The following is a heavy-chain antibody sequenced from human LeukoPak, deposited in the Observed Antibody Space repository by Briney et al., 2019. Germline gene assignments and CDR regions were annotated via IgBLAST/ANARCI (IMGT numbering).Heavy chain of an antibody. CDR3: ASSSWIQLWLLYY. J-gene: IGHJ4*02. D-gene: IGHD5-18*01. CDR1: GGSISSSSYY. Sequence: SETLSLTCTVSGGSISSSSYYWGWIRQPPGKGLEWIGSIYYSGSTYYNPSLKSQVTISVDTSKNQFSLKLSSVTAADTAVYYCASSSWIQLWLLYYWGQGTLVTVSS. V-gene: IGHV4-39*01. CDR2: IYYSGST.